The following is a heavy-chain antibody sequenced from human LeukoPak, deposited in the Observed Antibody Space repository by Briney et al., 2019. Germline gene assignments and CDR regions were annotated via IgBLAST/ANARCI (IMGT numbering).Heavy chain of an antibody. D-gene: IGHD3-22*01. J-gene: IGHJ3*02. V-gene: IGHV3-9*03. CDR2: ISWNSGSI. CDR1: GFTFDDYA. CDR3: AKVYYYDSNAFDI. Sequence: GGSLRLSCAASGFTFDDYAMHWVRQAPGKGLEWFSGISWNSGSIGYADSVKGRFTISRDNAKNSLYLQMNSLRAEDMASYYCAKVYYYDSNAFDIWGQGTMVTVSS.